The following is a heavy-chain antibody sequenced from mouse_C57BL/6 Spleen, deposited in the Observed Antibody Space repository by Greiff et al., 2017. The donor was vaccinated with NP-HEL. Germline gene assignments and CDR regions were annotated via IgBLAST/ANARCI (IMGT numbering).Heavy chain of an antibody. CDR3: ASPYGSPFAS. Sequence: SGPELVKPGASVKISCKASGYAFSSSWMNWVKQRPGKGLEWIGRIYPGDGDTNYNGKFKGKATLTADKSSSTAYMQLSSLTSVVSAVYFFASPYGSPFASWGQGTLVTVSA. CDR1: GYAFSSSW. CDR2: IYPGDGDT. V-gene: IGHV1-82*01. J-gene: IGHJ3*01. D-gene: IGHD2-2*01.